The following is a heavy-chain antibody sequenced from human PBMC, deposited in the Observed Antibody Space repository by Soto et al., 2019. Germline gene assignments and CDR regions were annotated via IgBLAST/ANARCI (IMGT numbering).Heavy chain of an antibody. D-gene: IGHD2-15*01. J-gene: IGHJ6*02. CDR1: GFTFSSYA. Sequence: GGSLRLSCAASGFTFSSYAMSWVRQAPGKGLEWVSAISGSGGSTYYADSVKGRFTISRDNSKNTLYLQMNSLRAEDTAVYYCAKGMVPGDYYGMDVWGQGTTVTVSS. V-gene: IGHV3-23*01. CDR2: ISGSGGST. CDR3: AKGMVPGDYYGMDV.